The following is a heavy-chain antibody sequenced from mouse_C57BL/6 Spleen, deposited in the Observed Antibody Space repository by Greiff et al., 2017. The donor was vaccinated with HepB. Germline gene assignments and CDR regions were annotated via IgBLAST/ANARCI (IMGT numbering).Heavy chain of an antibody. V-gene: IGHV1-55*01. CDR3: ARWSSGYWFAY. CDR2: IYPGSGST. D-gene: IGHD3-1*01. CDR1: GYTFTSYW. J-gene: IGHJ3*01. Sequence: QVQLQQPGAELVKPGASVKMSCKASGYTFTSYWITWVKQRPGQGLEWIGDIYPGSGSTNYNEKFKSKATLTIDTTSSTAYMQLSSLTSEDSAVYYCARWSSGYWFAYWGQGTLVTVSA.